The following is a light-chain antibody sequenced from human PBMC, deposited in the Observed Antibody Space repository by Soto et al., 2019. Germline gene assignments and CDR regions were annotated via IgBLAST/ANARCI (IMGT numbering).Light chain of an antibody. V-gene: IGLV2-14*01. CDR1: SSDVGGYHY. Sequence: QSALTQPASVSGSPGQSIPISCTGTSSDVGGYHYVSWYQQHPGKAPKLMIYEVSNRPSGVSNRFSGSKSGNTASLTISGLQAEDEADYYCSSFTSINTRVFGGGTKLTVL. CDR3: SSFTSINTRV. CDR2: EVS. J-gene: IGLJ3*02.